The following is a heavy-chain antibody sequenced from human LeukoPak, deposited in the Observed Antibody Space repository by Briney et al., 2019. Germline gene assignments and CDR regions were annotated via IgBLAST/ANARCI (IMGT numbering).Heavy chain of an antibody. J-gene: IGHJ4*02. V-gene: IGHV3-23*01. CDR2: ISGSGASR. CDR3: AKVKITMIVVVVTTNGFFDY. CDR1: GFSFSDCA. D-gene: IGHD3-22*01. Sequence: GGSLRLSCAASGFSFSDCAMSWVRQAPGKGPEWVSGISGSGASRYYEDSVKGRFTISRDNAKNTLYLQMNSLSAEDTAVYYCAKVKITMIVVVVTTNGFFDYWGQGTLVTVSS.